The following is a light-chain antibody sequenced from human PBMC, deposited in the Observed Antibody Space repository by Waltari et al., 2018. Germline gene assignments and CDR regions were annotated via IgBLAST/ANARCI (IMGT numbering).Light chain of an antibody. V-gene: IGLV1-44*01. Sequence: QSVLTQPPSASGTPGQRVTLSCSGGSSNIRTNSVTWYQQLPGTAPNLLIFTKVHRPSVVADRFSGSKSGTSASLAISGLQSEDEADYYCAAWDDSLNIWVFGGGTKLTVL. CDR1: SSNIRTNS. J-gene: IGLJ3*02. CDR3: AAWDDSLNIWV. CDR2: TKV.